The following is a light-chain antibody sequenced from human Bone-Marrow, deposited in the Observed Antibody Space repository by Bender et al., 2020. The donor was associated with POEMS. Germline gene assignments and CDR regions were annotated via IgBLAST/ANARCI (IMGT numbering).Light chain of an antibody. J-gene: IGLJ1*01. V-gene: IGLV2-23*02. CDR3: SSYAGSNTPYV. Sequence: QSALTQPASVSGSPGQSITISCIGTSSDVGSYNLVTWYQHYPGKAPKLIIHEVNKRPSGVSNRFSGSKSGNTASLTISGLQAEDEADYYCSSYAGSNTPYVFGTGTRVTVL. CDR1: SSDVGSYNL. CDR2: EVN.